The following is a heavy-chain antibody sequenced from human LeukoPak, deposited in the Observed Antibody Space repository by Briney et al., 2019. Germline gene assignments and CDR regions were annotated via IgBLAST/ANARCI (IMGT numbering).Heavy chain of an antibody. CDR1: GGSFSGYY. D-gene: IGHD2-15*01. J-gene: IGHJ5*02. V-gene: IGHV4-34*01. CDR2: INHSGST. CDR3: ARWVPIVAANWFDP. Sequence: SETLSLTCAVYGGSFSGYYWSWIRQPPGKGLEWIGEINHSGSTNYNPSLKSRVTISVDTSKNQFSLKLSSVTAADTAVYYCARWVPIVAANWFDPWGQGTLVTVSS.